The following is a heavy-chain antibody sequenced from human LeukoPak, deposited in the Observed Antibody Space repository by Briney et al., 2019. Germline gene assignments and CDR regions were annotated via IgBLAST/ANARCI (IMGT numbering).Heavy chain of an antibody. Sequence: GVLRLSCAASGFTFSSYAMSWVRQAPGKGLEWVSAISGSGGSTYYADSVKGRFTISRDNSKNTLYLQMNSLRAEDTAVYYCAKGSNDFWSGYYTAYFDCWGQGTLVTVSS. CDR2: ISGSGGST. V-gene: IGHV3-23*01. CDR3: AKGSNDFWSGYYTAYFDC. D-gene: IGHD3-3*01. J-gene: IGHJ4*02. CDR1: GFTFSSYA.